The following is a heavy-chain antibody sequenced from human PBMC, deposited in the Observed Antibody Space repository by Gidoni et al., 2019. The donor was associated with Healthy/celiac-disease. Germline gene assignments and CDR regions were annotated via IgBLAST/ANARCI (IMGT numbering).Heavy chain of an antibody. CDR3: ARLGSSQPAGY. D-gene: IGHD6-13*01. CDR1: GGTFSSYA. CDR2: IIPILGIA. V-gene: IGHV1-69*04. Sequence: QVQLVQSGAEVKKPGSSVKVSCKDSGGTFSSYAISWVRQAPGQGLEWMGRIIPILGIANYAQKFQGRVTITADKSTSTAYMELSSLRSADTAVYYCARLGSSQPAGYWGQGTLVTVSS. J-gene: IGHJ4*02.